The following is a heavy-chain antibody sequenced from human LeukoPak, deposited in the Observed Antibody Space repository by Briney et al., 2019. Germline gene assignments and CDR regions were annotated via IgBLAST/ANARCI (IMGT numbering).Heavy chain of an antibody. D-gene: IGHD3-10*01. CDR3: ARAGSGALRD. Sequence: SETLSLTCAVYGGSFSGYYWSWIRQPPGKGLEWIGEINHSGSTNYNPSLKSRVTISVDTSKNQFSLKLSSVTAADTAVYYCARAGSGALRDWGQGTLVTVSS. J-gene: IGHJ4*02. CDR1: GGSFSGYY. V-gene: IGHV4-34*01. CDR2: INHSGST.